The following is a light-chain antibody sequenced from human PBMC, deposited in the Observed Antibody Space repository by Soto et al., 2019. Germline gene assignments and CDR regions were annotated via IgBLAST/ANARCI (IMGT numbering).Light chain of an antibody. V-gene: IGKV3-15*01. CDR2: DTS. J-gene: IGKJ1*01. CDR3: QQYIDWPPGT. CDR1: QSVSST. Sequence: EIVVTQSPAILSVSPGERVTLSCRASQSVSSTLAWYQQRPGQAPRLLIYDTSTRAAGISARFSGSGSGTEFTLTISSLQSEGFAVYYCQQYIDWPPGTFGQGTAVEIK.